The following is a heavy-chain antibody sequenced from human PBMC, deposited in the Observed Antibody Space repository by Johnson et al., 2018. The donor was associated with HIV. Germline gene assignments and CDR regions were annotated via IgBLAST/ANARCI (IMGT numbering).Heavy chain of an antibody. CDR3: ARDPDLDAFDI. CDR1: GFTVSSNY. D-gene: IGHD1-14*01. J-gene: IGHJ3*02. V-gene: IGHV3-66*01. CDR2: IYSGGST. Sequence: VQLVESGGGLVQSGGSLRLSCGASGFTVSSNYMNWVRQAPGKGLEWVSVIYSGGSTYYADSVKGRFTISRDNSKNTLYLQMNSLRAEDTAVYYCARDPDLDAFDIWGQGTMVTVSS.